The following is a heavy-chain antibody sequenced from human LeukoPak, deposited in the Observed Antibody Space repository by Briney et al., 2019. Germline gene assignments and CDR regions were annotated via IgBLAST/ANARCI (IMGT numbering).Heavy chain of an antibody. Sequence: GGSLRLSCAASGFTFDDYAMHWVRQAPGKGLEWVSGISWNSGSIGYADSVKGRFTISRDKAKNSLYLQMNSLRAEDTALYYCAKVHSSGCVDYWGQGTLVTVSS. CDR2: ISWNSGSI. D-gene: IGHD6-19*01. CDR1: GFTFDDYA. J-gene: IGHJ4*02. CDR3: AKVHSSGCVDY. V-gene: IGHV3-9*01.